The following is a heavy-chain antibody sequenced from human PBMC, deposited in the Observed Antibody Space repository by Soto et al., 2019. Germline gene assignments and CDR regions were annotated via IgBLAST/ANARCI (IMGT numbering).Heavy chain of an antibody. J-gene: IGHJ4*02. V-gene: IGHV4-30-4*01. Sequence: QVQLQESGPGLVKPSQTLSLTCTVSGGSISSGIYYWSWIRQPPGKGLEWIGYIYWSGSTYYHPPLNTRVSMSVAESNNQFSLKLTSVPAADTAVYYCAGATDYGDYGFLDFWGQGALVPVPS. D-gene: IGHD4-17*01. CDR1: GGSISSGIYY. CDR3: AGATDYGDYGFLDF. CDR2: IYWSGST.